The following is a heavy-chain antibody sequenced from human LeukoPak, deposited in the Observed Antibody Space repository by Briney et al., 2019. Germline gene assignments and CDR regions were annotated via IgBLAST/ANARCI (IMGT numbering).Heavy chain of an antibody. Sequence: GGSLRLSCAASGFTFSSYWMHWVRQAPGKGLVWVSRINSDGSSTSYADSVKGRFTISRDNAKNTLYLQMNSLRAEDTAVYYCASSYCGGTLCYDHYWGHGTLVTVSS. J-gene: IGHJ4*01. V-gene: IGHV3-74*01. CDR3: ASSYCGGTLCYDHY. CDR2: INSDGSST. CDR1: GFTFSSYW. D-gene: IGHD2-21*01.